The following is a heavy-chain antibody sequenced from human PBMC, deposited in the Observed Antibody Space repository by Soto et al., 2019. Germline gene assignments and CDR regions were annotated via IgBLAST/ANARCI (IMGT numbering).Heavy chain of an antibody. CDR3: AREAGYTYGYVFDY. V-gene: IGHV1-69*01. CDR2: IIPVLGVG. D-gene: IGHD5-18*01. CDR1: GGTFGNHA. Sequence: QVQLVQSGAEVKKPGSSVRVSCKASGGTFGNHAIRWVRQAPGQGLEWLGGIIPVLGVGDNAQNFQGRVTITADAATRTAYLVMSSLRSEDTAPYYCAREAGYTYGYVFDYWGQGTLVTVSS. J-gene: IGHJ4*02.